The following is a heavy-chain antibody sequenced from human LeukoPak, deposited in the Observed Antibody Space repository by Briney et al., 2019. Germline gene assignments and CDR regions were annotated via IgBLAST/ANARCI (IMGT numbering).Heavy chain of an antibody. Sequence: PGGSLRLSCVAFGFTFGKYWMSWVRQAPGKGLEWVANIKLDGSEKNYVDSVKGRFTISRDNTKNSLYLQMNSLRAEDTAVYYCARDGNSGYDYGESAYWGQGTLVTVPS. CDR2: IKLDGSEK. D-gene: IGHD5-12*01. CDR3: ARDGNSGYDYGESAY. J-gene: IGHJ4*02. V-gene: IGHV3-7*03. CDR1: GFTFGKYW.